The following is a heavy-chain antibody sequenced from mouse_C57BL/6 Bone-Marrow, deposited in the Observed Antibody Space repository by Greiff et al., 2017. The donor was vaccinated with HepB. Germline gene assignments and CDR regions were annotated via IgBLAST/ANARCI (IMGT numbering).Heavy chain of an antibody. D-gene: IGHD1-1*01. Sequence: QVQLQQSGAELAKPGASVKPSCKASGYTFTSYWMHWVKQRPGQGLEWIGYINPSSGYTKYNQKFKDKATLTADKSSSTAYMQLSSLTYEDSAVYYCAREDYGSSYYFDYWGQGTTLTVSS. J-gene: IGHJ2*01. CDR3: AREDYGSSYYFDY. CDR2: INPSSGYT. CDR1: GYTFTSYW. V-gene: IGHV1-7*01.